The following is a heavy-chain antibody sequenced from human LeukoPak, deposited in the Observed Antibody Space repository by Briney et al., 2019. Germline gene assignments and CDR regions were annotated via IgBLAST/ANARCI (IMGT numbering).Heavy chain of an antibody. D-gene: IGHD5-24*01. CDR2: IYHSGST. CDR3: ARGGDGYNWLRGVMHYYYYMDV. J-gene: IGHJ6*03. CDR1: GGSISSSNW. Sequence: PSGTLSLTCAVSGGSISSSNWWSWVRQPPGKGLEWIGEIYHSGSTNYNPSLKSRVTISVDKSKNQFSLKLSSVTAADTAVYYCARGGDGYNWLRGVMHYYYYMDVWGKGTTVTISS. V-gene: IGHV4-4*02.